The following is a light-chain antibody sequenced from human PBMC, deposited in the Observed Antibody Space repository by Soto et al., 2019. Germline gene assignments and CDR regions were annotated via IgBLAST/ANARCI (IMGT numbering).Light chain of an antibody. V-gene: IGKV1-27*01. CDR3: QKYNSAPWT. Sequence: DIQMTQSPSSLSASVGDRVTITCRASQGISTYLAWYQQKPGKVPQILISAASALHSGVPSRFSGSGSGTDFTLTISSLQPEDVETYYCQKYNSAPWTFGQGTKVDSK. CDR1: QGISTY. CDR2: AAS. J-gene: IGKJ1*01.